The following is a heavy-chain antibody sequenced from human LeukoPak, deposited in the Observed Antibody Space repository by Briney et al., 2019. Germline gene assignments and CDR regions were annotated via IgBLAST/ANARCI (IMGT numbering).Heavy chain of an antibody. CDR3: ARDATPHNGIWDNFDH. V-gene: IGHV3-23*01. CDR1: GFTFSVHG. D-gene: IGHD1-26*01. Sequence: GGSLRLPCVASGFTFSVHGMTWVRQAPGEGLEWVSSVGGGIDIYYADSVKGRFTASRDDSMKTVYLQMNSLRAEDTAVYYCARDATPHNGIWDNFDHWGQGTPVTVSS. CDR2: VGGGIDI. J-gene: IGHJ4*02.